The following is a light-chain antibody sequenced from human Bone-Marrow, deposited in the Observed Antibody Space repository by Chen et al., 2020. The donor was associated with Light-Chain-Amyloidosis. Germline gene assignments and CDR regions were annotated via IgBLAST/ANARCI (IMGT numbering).Light chain of an antibody. Sequence: SYVLTQPSSVSVAPGQTATIACGGNNIVSTSVHWYQQTPGQAPLLVVYDDSDRSSGIPERLSGSNAGNTATLTISRVEAGDEADYYCQVWDRSSDRPVFGGGTKLTVL. V-gene: IGLV3-21*02. CDR3: QVWDRSSDRPV. J-gene: IGLJ3*02. CDR2: DDS. CDR1: NIVSTS.